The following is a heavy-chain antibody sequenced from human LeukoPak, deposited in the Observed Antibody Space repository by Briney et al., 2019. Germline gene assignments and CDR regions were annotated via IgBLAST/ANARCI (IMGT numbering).Heavy chain of an antibody. CDR2: ISSSGSTI. J-gene: IGHJ4*02. CDR1: GFTFSDYY. V-gene: IGHV3-11*01. CDR3: ASNPVAEDYFDY. D-gene: IGHD6-19*01. Sequence: GGSLRLSCAASGFTFSDYYMSWIRQAPGKGLEWVSYISSSGSTIYYADSVKGRFTISRDNAKNSLYLQMNSLRAEDTAVYYCASNPVAEDYFDYWGQGTLVTVSS.